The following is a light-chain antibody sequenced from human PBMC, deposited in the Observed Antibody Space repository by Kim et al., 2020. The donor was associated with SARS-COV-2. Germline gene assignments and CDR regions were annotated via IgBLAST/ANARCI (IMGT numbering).Light chain of an antibody. Sequence: QSVLTQPPSASGTPGQRVTITCSGNSSNIGSYTVNWYQHFPGTAPKLVIFSNLQRPSGVPDRFSGSKSGPSASLDIIGLQSEDEADYYCAAWDDSLNALAFCGGAQLTVL. V-gene: IGLV1-44*01. J-gene: IGLJ2*01. CDR3: AAWDDSLNALA. CDR1: SSNIGSYT. CDR2: SNL.